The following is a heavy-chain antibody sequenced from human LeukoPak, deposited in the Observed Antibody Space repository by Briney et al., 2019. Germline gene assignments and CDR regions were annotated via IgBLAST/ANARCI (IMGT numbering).Heavy chain of an antibody. CDR1: GFTFSSYA. D-gene: IGHD6-13*01. Sequence: GGSLRLSCAASGFTFSSYAMHWVRQAPGKGLEWVAVISYDGSNKYYADSVKGRFTISRDNSKNSLYLQMNSLRAEDTAVYYCARDSSWYLGTKYNWFDPWGQGTLVTVSS. V-gene: IGHV3-30-3*01. CDR2: ISYDGSNK. CDR3: ARDSSWYLGTKYNWFDP. J-gene: IGHJ5*02.